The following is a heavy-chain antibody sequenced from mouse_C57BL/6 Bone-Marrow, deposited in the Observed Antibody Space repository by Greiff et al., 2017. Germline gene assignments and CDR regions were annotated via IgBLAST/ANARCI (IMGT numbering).Heavy chain of an antibody. CDR2: IYPGSGST. J-gene: IGHJ2*01. CDR1: GYTFTSYW. Sequence: VQLQQPGAELVKPGASVKMSCKASGYTFTSYWITWVKQRPGQGLEWIGDIYPGSGSTNYNEKFKSKATLTVDTSSSTTYMQLSSLTSEDAAIYYCASVYYYCSPPYFDYWGQGTTLTVSS. V-gene: IGHV1-55*01. D-gene: IGHD1-1*01. CDR3: ASVYYYCSPPYFDY.